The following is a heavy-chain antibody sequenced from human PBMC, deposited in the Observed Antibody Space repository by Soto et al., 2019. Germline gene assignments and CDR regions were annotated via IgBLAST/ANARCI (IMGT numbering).Heavy chain of an antibody. D-gene: IGHD6-19*01. CDR1: GYSFTSYW. CDR2: IYPGDSDT. V-gene: IGHV5-51*01. Sequence: GESLKISCKGSGYSFTSYWIGWVRQMPGKGLEWMGIIYPGDSDTRYSPSFQGQVTISANKSISTAYLQWSSLKASDTAMYYCARYIAVEPYYFDYWGQGTLVTVSS. CDR3: ARYIAVEPYYFDY. J-gene: IGHJ4*02.